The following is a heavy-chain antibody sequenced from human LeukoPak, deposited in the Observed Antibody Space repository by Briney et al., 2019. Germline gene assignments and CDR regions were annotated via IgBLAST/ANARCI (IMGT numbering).Heavy chain of an antibody. CDR1: EFTVSSNY. J-gene: IGHJ4*02. D-gene: IGHD4/OR15-4a*01. CDR2: IYSGGST. V-gene: IGHV3-53*01. CDR3: ARDYGEGYFDY. Sequence: SGGSLRLSCAASEFTVSSNYMTWVRQAPGKGLEWASVIYSGGSTYYADSVKGRFTISRDNSKNTVYLQMNSLRAEDTAVYYCARDYGEGYFDYWGQGTLVTVSS.